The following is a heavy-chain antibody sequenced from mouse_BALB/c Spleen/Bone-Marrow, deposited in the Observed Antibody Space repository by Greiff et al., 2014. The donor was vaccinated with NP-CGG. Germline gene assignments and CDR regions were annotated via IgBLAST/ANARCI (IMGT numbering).Heavy chain of an antibody. CDR2: ISSGGGST. V-gene: IGHV5-12-1*01. Sequence: DVMLVESGGGLVKPGGSLKLSCAASGFAFSSYDMSWVRQTPEKRLEWVAYISSGGGSTYYADTVKGRFTISRDNAKNTLYLQMSSLKSEDTAMYYCARQILRRFGYWGQGTPVTVSA. CDR1: GFAFSSYD. CDR3: ARQILRRFGY. J-gene: IGHJ3*02. D-gene: IGHD1-1*01.